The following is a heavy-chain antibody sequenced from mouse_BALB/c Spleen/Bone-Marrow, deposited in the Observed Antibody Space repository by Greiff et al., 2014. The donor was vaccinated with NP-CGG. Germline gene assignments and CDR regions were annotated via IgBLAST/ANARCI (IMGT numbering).Heavy chain of an antibody. CDR1: GYAFTNYL. Sequence: QLQQSGAELVRPGTSVKVSCKASGYAFTNYLIEWVKQRPGQGLEWIGMINPGSGGTNYNEKFKGKATLTADKSSSTAYMQLSSLTSDDAAVYFCASRDGSYFDYWGQGTTLTVSS. CDR3: ASRDGSYFDY. J-gene: IGHJ2*01. CDR2: INPGSGGT. D-gene: IGHD3-3*01. V-gene: IGHV1-54*01.